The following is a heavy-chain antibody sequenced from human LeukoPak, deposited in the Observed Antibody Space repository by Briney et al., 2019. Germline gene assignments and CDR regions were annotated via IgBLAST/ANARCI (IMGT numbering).Heavy chain of an antibody. Sequence: GASVKVSCTASGYTFTGYYMHWVRQAPGQGLEWMGRINPNSGGTNYAQKFQGRVTMTRDTSISTAYMELSRLRSDDTAVYYCARGNYGSGRLLYFDYWGQGTLVTVSS. D-gene: IGHD3-10*01. CDR2: INPNSGGT. CDR3: ARGNYGSGRLLYFDY. V-gene: IGHV1-2*06. J-gene: IGHJ4*02. CDR1: GYTFTGYY.